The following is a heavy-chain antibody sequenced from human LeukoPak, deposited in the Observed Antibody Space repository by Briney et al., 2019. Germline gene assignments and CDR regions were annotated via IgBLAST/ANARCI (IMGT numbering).Heavy chain of an antibody. Sequence: PSETLSLTCTVSGGSICSYYWSWIRQPPGKGLEWIGYIYYSGSTNYNPSLKSRVTISVDTSKNQFSLKLSSVTAADTAVYYCARGDDYVWGRAPYFDYWGQGTLVTVSS. CDR3: ARGDDYVWGRAPYFDY. J-gene: IGHJ4*02. D-gene: IGHD3-16*01. CDR1: GGSICSYY. CDR2: IYYSGST. V-gene: IGHV4-59*01.